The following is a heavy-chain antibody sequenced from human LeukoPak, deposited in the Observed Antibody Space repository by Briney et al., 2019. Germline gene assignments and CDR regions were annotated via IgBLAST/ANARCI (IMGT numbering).Heavy chain of an antibody. CDR2: TNHSGST. CDR3: ARGAFYGQSPPLYYYGMDV. J-gene: IGHJ6*02. Sequence: SETLSLTCAVYGGSFSGYYWSWIRQPPGKGLEWIGETNHSGSTNYNPSLKSRVTISVDTSKNQFSLKLSSVTAADTAVYYCARGAFYGQSPPLYYYGMDVWGQGTTVTVSS. V-gene: IGHV4-34*01. D-gene: IGHD1-14*01. CDR1: GGSFSGYY.